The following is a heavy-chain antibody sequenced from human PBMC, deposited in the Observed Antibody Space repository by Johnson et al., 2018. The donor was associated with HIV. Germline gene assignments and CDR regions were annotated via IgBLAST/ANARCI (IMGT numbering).Heavy chain of an antibody. CDR1: GFIFSSYA. V-gene: IGHV3-64*01. CDR2: ISSNGGST. J-gene: IGHJ3*02. CDR3: ARGGQWLVLGAFDI. Sequence: MLLVESGGGVVQPGGSLRLSCAASGFIFSSYAMHWVRQAPGKGLQYVSAISSNGGSTYYANSVKGRFTISRDNSRNTLYLQMGRLRVEDMAVYYCARGGQWLVLGAFDIWGQGTMVTVSS. D-gene: IGHD6-19*01.